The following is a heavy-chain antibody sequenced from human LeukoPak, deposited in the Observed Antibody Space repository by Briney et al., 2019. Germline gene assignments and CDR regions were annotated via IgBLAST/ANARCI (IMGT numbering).Heavy chain of an antibody. CDR1: GFSVGNYY. J-gene: IGHJ3*02. CDR3: ARDLGYSAYATVRGYTFDI. D-gene: IGHD5-12*01. Sequence: GGSLRLSCAASGFSVGNYYMSWVRQAPGKGLEWVSIIYSSGSTYYPDSVKGRFTISRDNSKNTLSLQMNSLRAEDTAVYYCARDLGYSAYATVRGYTFDIWGQGTMVTVSS. V-gene: IGHV3-53*01. CDR2: IYSSGST.